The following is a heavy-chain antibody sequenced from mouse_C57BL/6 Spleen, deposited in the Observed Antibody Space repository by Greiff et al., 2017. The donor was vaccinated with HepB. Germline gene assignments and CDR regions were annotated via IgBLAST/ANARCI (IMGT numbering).Heavy chain of an antibody. CDR2: IYPGDGDT. V-gene: IGHV1-80*01. CDR3: ARPGGPRRQSLYFDY. CDR1: GYAFSSYW. D-gene: IGHD1-2*01. J-gene: IGHJ2*01. Sequence: VQLQQSGAELVKPGASVKISCKASGYAFSSYWMNWVKQRPGKGLEWIGQIYPGDGDTNYNGKFKGKATLTADKSSSTAYMQLSSLTSEDSAVYFCARPGGPRRQSLYFDYWGQGTTLTVSS.